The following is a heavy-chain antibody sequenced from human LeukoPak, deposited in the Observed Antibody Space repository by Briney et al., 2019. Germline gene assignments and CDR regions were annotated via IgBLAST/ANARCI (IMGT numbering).Heavy chain of an antibody. D-gene: IGHD6-13*01. CDR1: GGSISSYY. CDR3: ARHSSSWYRRWFDP. Sequence: PSETLSLTCTVSGGSISSYYWSWIRQPPGKGLEWIGYIYYSGSTNYNPSLKSRVTISVDTSKNQFSLKLSSVTAADTAVYYCARHSSSWYRRWFDPWGQGTLVTVSS. V-gene: IGHV4-59*08. J-gene: IGHJ5*02. CDR2: IYYSGST.